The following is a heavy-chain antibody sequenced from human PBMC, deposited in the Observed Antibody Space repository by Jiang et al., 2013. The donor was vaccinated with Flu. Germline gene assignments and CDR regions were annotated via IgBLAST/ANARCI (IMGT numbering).Heavy chain of an antibody. Sequence: PGLVKPSQTLSLTCTVSGGSISSGGYYWSWIRQHPGKGLEWIGYIYYSGSTYYNPSLKSLVTISVDTSKNQFSLKLSSVTAADTAVYYCARDRGGTSGYSYGVDYWGQGTLVTVSS. CDR1: GGSISSGGYY. CDR2: IYYSGST. J-gene: IGHJ4*02. V-gene: IGHV4-31*01. D-gene: IGHD5-18*01. CDR3: ARDRGGTSGYSYGVDY.